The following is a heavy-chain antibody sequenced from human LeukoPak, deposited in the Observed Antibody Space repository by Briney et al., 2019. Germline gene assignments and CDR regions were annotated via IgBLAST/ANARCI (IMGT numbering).Heavy chain of an antibody. CDR1: GFIFRTYA. CDR3: AKSLPQYALDAFDI. J-gene: IGHJ3*02. D-gene: IGHD4-11*01. CDR2: LSGSGDKT. V-gene: IGHV3-23*01. Sequence: GGSLRLSCAASGFIFRTYAMSWVRQAPGKGLEWVSALSGSGDKTFYADSVKGRFTISRDNSKNTLYLQMNSLRAEDTAVYYCAKSLPQYALDAFDIWGQGTMVTVSS.